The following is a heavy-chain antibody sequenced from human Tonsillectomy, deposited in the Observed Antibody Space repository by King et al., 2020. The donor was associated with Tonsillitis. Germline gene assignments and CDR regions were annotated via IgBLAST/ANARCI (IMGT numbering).Heavy chain of an antibody. CDR1: GFTISSCV. CDR2: ISGSSGNI. V-gene: IGHV3-23*04. J-gene: IGHJ4*02. Sequence: EVQLVESGGGLVQPGGSLRLSCAASGFTISSCVMGWVRQAPGKGLEWVSAISGSSGNIYYADSVKGRFTISRDTSKNTVYLQMNSLRAEDTALYYCAKYDSGRYLDYWGQGTLVTVSS. D-gene: IGHD3-10*01. CDR3: AKYDSGRYLDY.